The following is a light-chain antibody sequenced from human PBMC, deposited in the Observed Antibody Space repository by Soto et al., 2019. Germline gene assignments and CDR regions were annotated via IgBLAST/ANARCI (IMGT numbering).Light chain of an antibody. Sequence: AIQMTQSPSSLSASVGDRVTLTCRASQGIGNALGWYQQKPGRVPKLLMYAASTLHSGVPSRFSVSGSGTDFTLTISSLQPEDFATYYCLQDYNYPRTFGQGTKVEIK. CDR1: QGIGNA. CDR2: AAS. CDR3: LQDYNYPRT. J-gene: IGKJ1*01. V-gene: IGKV1-6*01.